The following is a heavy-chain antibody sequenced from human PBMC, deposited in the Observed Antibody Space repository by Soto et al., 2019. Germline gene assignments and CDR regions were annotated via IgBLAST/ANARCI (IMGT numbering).Heavy chain of an antibody. J-gene: IGHJ3*02. CDR3: ARDGGQVLRAFDI. V-gene: IGHV1-18*01. CDR2: ISAYNGNT. D-gene: IGHD2-8*02. CDR1: GETSSSYG. Sequence: ASAKVAWKDAGETSSSYGISGVRQAPGQGLEWMGWISAYNGNTNYAQKLHGRVTMTTDTATSTAYMELRSLRSDDTAVYHCARDGGQVLRAFDIWG.